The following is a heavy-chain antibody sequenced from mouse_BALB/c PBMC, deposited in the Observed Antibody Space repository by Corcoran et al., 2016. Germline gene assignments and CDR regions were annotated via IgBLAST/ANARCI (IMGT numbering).Heavy chain of an antibody. CDR3: ARNTDAWFAY. J-gene: IGHJ3*01. CDR2: IYWDDDK. Sequence: QVTLKESGPGILQPSQTLSLTCSFSGFSLSTSGLGVSWIRQPSGKGLEWLAHIYWDDDKRYNPSLKSRLTISKDTSRNPVFLKITSVDTADTATYYCARNTDAWFAYWGQGTLVTVSA. V-gene: IGHV8-12*01. CDR1: GFSLSTSGLG.